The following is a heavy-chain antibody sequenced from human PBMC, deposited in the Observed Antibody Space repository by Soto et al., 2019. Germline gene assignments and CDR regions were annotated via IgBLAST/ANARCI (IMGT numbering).Heavy chain of an antibody. V-gene: IGHV1-8*01. Sequence: QVQLVQSGAEIRKPGASVRVSCKASGYTFTNYDVNWVRQVPGQGLEWMGWLNPGSGDTGYAQKFQGRVTMTWNTSIGTAYMELSSLRSGDTAIYYCARMASFGTLNWFDPWGQGTLVTVSS. J-gene: IGHJ5*02. CDR2: LNPGSGDT. CDR3: ARMASFGTLNWFDP. D-gene: IGHD3-16*01. CDR1: GYTFTNYD.